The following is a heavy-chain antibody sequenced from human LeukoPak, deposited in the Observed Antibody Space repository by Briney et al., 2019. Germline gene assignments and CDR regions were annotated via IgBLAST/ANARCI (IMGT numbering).Heavy chain of an antibody. D-gene: IGHD4-11*01. CDR2: VFSIGST. Sequence: PSESLPLTCTVSGGSISSYYWSWIRQPAGKGLEWIGRVFSIGSTNYNPSLKSRVTISVDKSKSQFSLILTSVTAADTAVYYCARDQGYSDYYFDYWGRGSLVTVSS. J-gene: IGHJ4*02. CDR1: GGSISSYY. V-gene: IGHV4-4*07. CDR3: ARDQGYSDYYFDY.